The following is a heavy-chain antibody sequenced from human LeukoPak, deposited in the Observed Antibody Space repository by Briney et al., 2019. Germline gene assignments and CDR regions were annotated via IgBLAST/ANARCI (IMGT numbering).Heavy chain of an antibody. CDR1: GYTFTSYG. V-gene: IGHV1-18*01. CDR2: ISAYNGNT. D-gene: IGHD3-16*01. J-gene: IGHJ6*02. Sequence: ASVKVSCKASGYTFTSYGISWVRQAPGQGLEWMGWISAYNGNTNYAQKLQGRVTMTTDTSTSTAYMELRSLRSDDTAVYYCARDWGMLSYYYYYYGMDVWGQGTTVTVSS. CDR3: ARDWGMLSYYYYYYGMDV.